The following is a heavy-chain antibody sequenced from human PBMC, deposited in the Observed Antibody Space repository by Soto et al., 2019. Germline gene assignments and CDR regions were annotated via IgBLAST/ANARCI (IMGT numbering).Heavy chain of an antibody. V-gene: IGHV1-46*01. CDR1: GYDLTNYL. Sequence: QVQLVQSGAEVKKPGTSVKVSCKASGYDLTNYLMHWVRQARGQGLEWMGTINPRGGSARYAQNFHGRVTMTTDTSTSTVDMEVSSLRSDDTAVFYCARGSGSFVYGMDVWGQGTTVTVSS. CDR2: INPRGGSA. D-gene: IGHD3-10*01. CDR3: ARGSGSFVYGMDV. J-gene: IGHJ6*02.